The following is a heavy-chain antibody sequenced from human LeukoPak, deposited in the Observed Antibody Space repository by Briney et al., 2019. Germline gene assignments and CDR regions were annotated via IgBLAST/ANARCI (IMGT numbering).Heavy chain of an antibody. CDR3: ARVRVPAAKRNWFDP. Sequence: PSETLSLTCAVYGGSFSGYYWSWIRQPPGKGLEWIGEINHSGSTNYNPSLKSRVTISVDTSKNQFSLNLSSVTAADTAVYYCARVRVPAAKRNWFDPWGQGTLVTVSS. CDR2: INHSGST. V-gene: IGHV4-34*01. J-gene: IGHJ5*02. CDR1: GGSFSGYY. D-gene: IGHD2-2*01.